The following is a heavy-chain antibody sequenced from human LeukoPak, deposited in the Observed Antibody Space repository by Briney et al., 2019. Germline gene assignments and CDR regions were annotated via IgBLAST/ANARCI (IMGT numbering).Heavy chain of an antibody. Sequence: PSETLSLTCTVSGGSISSYYWSWFRQPPGKRLKWVGYSYYSGTTNYNPSLKSRVTISVDTSKNQFSLNLNSVTAADTAVYYCARGPTTIRGDRTKWFDPWGQGTLVTVSS. D-gene: IGHD3-10*01. J-gene: IGHJ5*02. CDR2: SYYSGTT. CDR1: GGSISSYY. CDR3: ARGPTTIRGDRTKWFDP. V-gene: IGHV4-59*01.